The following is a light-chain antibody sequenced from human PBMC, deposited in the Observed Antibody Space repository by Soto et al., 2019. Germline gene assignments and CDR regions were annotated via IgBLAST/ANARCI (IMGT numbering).Light chain of an antibody. V-gene: IGKV3-15*01. Sequence: EIVMTQSPATLSVSPGERATLSCRAGQNIHTNLAWYQQKPGQAPRLLFYGASTGATGLPARFSGSGSGTEFTLTINSLQAEDCAVYYCQQYGSSPRAFGQGTKVDIK. J-gene: IGKJ1*01. CDR2: GAS. CDR1: QNIHTN. CDR3: QQYGSSPRA.